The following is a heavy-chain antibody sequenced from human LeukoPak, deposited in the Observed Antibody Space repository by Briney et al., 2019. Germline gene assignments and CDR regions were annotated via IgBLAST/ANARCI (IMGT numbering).Heavy chain of an antibody. V-gene: IGHV4-59*11. J-gene: IGHJ4*02. CDR1: GGSISSHY. CDR2: IYYGGST. D-gene: IGHD6-19*01. Sequence: SETLSLTCTVSGGSISSHYWSWIRQPPGKGLEWIGYIYYGGSTNYNPSLKSRVTISVDTSKNQFSLKLSSVTAADTAVYYCARGSSGWSIDYWGQGTLVTVSS. CDR3: ARGSSGWSIDY.